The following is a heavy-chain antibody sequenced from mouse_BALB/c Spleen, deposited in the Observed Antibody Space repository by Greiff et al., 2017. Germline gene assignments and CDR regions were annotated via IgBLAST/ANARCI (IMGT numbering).Heavy chain of an antibody. V-gene: IGHV3-2*02. J-gene: IGHJ1*01. CDR1: GYSITSDYA. CDR2: ISYSGST. Sequence: ESGPGLVKPSQSLSLTCTVTGYSITSDYAWNWIRQFPGNKLEWMGYISYSGSTSYNPSLKSRISITRDTSKNQFFLQLNSVTTEDTATYYCATHYYGSSYERYFDVWGAGTTVTVSS. CDR3: ATHYYGSSYERYFDV. D-gene: IGHD1-1*01.